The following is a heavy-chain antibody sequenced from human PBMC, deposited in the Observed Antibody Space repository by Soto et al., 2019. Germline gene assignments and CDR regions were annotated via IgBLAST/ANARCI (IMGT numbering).Heavy chain of an antibody. CDR2: MNPNSGNT. V-gene: IGHV1-8*01. CDR1: GYTFTSYD. CDR3: ARGGYSYGYYYYYGMDV. J-gene: IGHJ6*02. Sequence: ASVKVSCKASGYTFTSYDINWVRQATGQGLEWMGWMNPNSGNTGYAQKFQGRVTMTRNTSISTAYMELSSLRSEDTAVYYCARGGYSYGYYYYYGMDVWGQGTTVTVSS. D-gene: IGHD5-18*01.